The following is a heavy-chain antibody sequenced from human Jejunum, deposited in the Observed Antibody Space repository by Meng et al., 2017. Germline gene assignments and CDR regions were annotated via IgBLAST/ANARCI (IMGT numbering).Heavy chain of an antibody. J-gene: IGHJ4*02. V-gene: IGHV3-49*03. CDR1: GFTSGNYV. CDR3: TRDSRGSYSPYYFDY. Sequence: GGPLRPSCPAPGFTSGNYVMSWFRQAPGKGLEGVGFIRSKAYGGTTQYAASVKGRFTISRDSSKSIAYLQMDSLKTEDTAVYYCTRDSRGSYSPYYFDYWGQGTLVTVSS. CDR2: IRSKAYGGTT. D-gene: IGHD3-16*01.